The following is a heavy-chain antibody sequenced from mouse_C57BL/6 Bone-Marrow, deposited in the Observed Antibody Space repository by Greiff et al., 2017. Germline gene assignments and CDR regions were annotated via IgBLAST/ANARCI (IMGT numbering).Heavy chain of an antibody. V-gene: IGHV1-55*01. CDR2: IYPTSGRT. J-gene: IGHJ2*01. CDR1: GYTFTSYW. Sequence: QVQLQQPGAELVKPGASVKMSCKASGYTFTSYWITWVKQRPGQGLEWIGDIYPTSGRTNYNEKFKSKAILTVDTSSNTAYMQLSSLTSEDSAVFYCARSGPLGRSFDYWGQGTTFTVSS. CDR3: ARSGPLGRSFDY. D-gene: IGHD4-1*01.